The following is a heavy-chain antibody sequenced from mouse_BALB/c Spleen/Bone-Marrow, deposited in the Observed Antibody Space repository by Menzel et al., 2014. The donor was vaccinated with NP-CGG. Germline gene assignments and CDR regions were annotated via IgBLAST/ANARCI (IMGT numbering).Heavy chain of an antibody. J-gene: IGHJ3*01. CDR2: INSNGGYT. D-gene: IGHD2-4*01. Sequence: EVNVVDSGGGLVQPGGSLKLSCAASGFTFSSYGMSWVRQTPDKRLEMIASINSNGGYTYYLDSVKGRFTISRDNAKNTLYLQMSSLKSEDTAMYYCARGYDYSSWFAYWGQGTLVTVS. V-gene: IGHV5-6-3*01. CDR1: GFTFSSYG. CDR3: ARGYDYSSWFAY.